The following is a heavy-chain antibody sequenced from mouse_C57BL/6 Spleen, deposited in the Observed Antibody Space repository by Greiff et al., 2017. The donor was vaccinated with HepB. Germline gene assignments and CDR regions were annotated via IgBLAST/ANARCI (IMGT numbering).Heavy chain of an antibody. CDR1: GFTFSDYG. D-gene: IGHD1-1*02. CDR2: ISSGSSTI. CDR3: ARGADYGQPAWFAY. J-gene: IGHJ3*01. Sequence: EVQLQESGGGLVKPGGSLKLSCAASGFTFSDYGMHWVRQAPEKGLEWVAYISSGSSTIYYADTVKGRFTISRDNAKNTLFLQMTSLRSEDTAMYYCARGADYGQPAWFAYWGQGTLVTVSA. V-gene: IGHV5-17*01.